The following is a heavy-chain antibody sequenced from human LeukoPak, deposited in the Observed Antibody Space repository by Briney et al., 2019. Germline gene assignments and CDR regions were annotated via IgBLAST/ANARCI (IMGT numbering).Heavy chain of an antibody. Sequence: PGGSLRLSCAASGFTFSSYAMSWVRQAPGKGLEWVSAISGSGGSTYYADSVKGRFTISRDNSKNTLYLQMNSLRAEDTAVYYCAKDLGGYCSGGSCYEGEGAFDYWGQGTLVTVSS. J-gene: IGHJ4*02. CDR2: ISGSGGST. CDR1: GFTFSSYA. D-gene: IGHD2-15*01. V-gene: IGHV3-23*01. CDR3: AKDLGGYCSGGSCYEGEGAFDY.